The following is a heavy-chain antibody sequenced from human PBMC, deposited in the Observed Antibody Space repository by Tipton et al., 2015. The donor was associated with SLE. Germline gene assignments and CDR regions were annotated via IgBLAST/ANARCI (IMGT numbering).Heavy chain of an antibody. CDR2: ISGSGAGT. D-gene: IGHD3-3*01. V-gene: IGHV3-23*01. CDR1: RFRFRNYG. Sequence: SLRLSCAASRFRFRNYGMSWVRQAPGKGLEWVSAISGSGAGTYYADSVKGRFTISRDNSKNTLFLQMNSLRVDDTAVYYCATRAHFGRVLETWFDPWGQGTLVIVSS. J-gene: IGHJ5*02. CDR3: ATRAHFGRVLETWFDP.